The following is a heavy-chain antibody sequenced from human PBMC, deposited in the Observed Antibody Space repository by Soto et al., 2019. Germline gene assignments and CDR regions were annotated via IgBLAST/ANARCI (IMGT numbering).Heavy chain of an antibody. D-gene: IGHD5-12*01. V-gene: IGHV3-9*01. Sequence: EVQLVESGGGLVQPGGSLRLACAGSGFKFDDYAMHWVRQAPGKGLEWVSGISWNSDTIGYADSVKGRFTISRDNAKNSLYLQMNSVRADDTAVYLCVKDILGYGAVFDSWGQGILVTVSS. J-gene: IGHJ4*02. CDR3: VKDILGYGAVFDS. CDR2: ISWNSDTI. CDR1: GFKFDDYA.